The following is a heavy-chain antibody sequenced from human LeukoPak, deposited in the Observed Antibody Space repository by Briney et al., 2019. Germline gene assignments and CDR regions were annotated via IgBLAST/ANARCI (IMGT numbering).Heavy chain of an antibody. Sequence: VASVKVSCKASGYTFTGYYMHWVRQAPGQGLEWMGWINPNSGGTNYAQKFQGRVTMTRDTSISTAYMELSRLRSDDTAVYYCARGITGYCSGGSCYSANYYYYYMDVWGKGTTVTVSS. D-gene: IGHD2-15*01. J-gene: IGHJ6*03. CDR1: GYTFTGYY. CDR3: ARGITGYCSGGSCYSANYYYYYMDV. V-gene: IGHV1-2*02. CDR2: INPNSGGT.